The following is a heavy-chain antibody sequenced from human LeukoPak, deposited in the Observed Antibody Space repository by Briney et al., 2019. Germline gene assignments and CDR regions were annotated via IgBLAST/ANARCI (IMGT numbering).Heavy chain of an antibody. D-gene: IGHD1-1*01. J-gene: IGHJ4*02. CDR1: GFTFSSYAM. V-gene: IGHV4-4*01. CDR2: ISHAGNT. Sequence: RTGGSLRLSCAASGFTFSSYAMSWVRQPPGEGLEWIGEISHAGNTNYNPSLESRVTISVDKSKDQFSLKLNSVTAADTAVYFCARVTGTTPFDYWGQGTLVTVSS. CDR3: ARVTGTTPFDY.